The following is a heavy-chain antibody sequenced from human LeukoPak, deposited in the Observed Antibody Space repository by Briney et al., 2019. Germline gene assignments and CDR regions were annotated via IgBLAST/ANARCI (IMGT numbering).Heavy chain of an antibody. V-gene: IGHV1-2*02. CDR1: GYTFTGYY. D-gene: IGHD3-22*01. J-gene: IGHJ4*02. CDR3: ARDGPYYYDSSGYGKVFDY. CDR2: INPNSGGT. Sequence: ASVKVSCKAPGYTFTGYYMHWVRQAPGQGLEWMGWINPNSGGTNYAQKFQGRVTMTRDTSISTAYMELSRLRSDDTAVYYCARDGPYYYDSSGYGKVFDYWGQGTLVTVSS.